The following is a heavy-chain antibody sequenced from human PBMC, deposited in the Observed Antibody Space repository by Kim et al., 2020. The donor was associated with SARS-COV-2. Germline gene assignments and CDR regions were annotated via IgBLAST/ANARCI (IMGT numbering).Heavy chain of an antibody. J-gene: IGHJ6*03. Sequence: SETLSLTCTVSTGSIYSYYWSWIRQSPGKGLEWIGYIHYSGSTDYNPSLKSRVTISLDTSKNQFSLNLKSVTAADTAVYYCARDFITTKYYMDVWGTGTT. CDR1: TGSIYSYY. D-gene: IGHD1-1*01. CDR2: IHYSGST. V-gene: IGHV4-59*01. CDR3: ARDFITTKYYMDV.